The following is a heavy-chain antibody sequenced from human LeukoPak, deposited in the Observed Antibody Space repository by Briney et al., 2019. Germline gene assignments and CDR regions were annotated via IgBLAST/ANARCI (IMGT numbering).Heavy chain of an antibody. CDR3: ARDLYSGYDYGWFDP. CDR1: GGSISSYY. V-gene: IGHV4-59*12. D-gene: IGHD5-12*01. J-gene: IGHJ5*02. CDR2: IYYSGST. Sequence: SETLSLTCTVSGGSISSYYWSWIRQPPGKGLEWIGYIYYSGSTNYNPSLKSRVTISVATSKYQFSLKLSSVTAADTAVYYCARDLYSGYDYGWFDPWGQGTLVTVSS.